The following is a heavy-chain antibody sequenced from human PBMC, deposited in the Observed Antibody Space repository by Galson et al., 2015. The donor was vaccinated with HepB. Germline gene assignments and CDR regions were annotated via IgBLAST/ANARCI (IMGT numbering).Heavy chain of an antibody. D-gene: IGHD6-13*01. V-gene: IGHV1-69*13. J-gene: IGHJ6*02. CDR3: ARDAPRPSSSWRYYYYGMDV. Sequence: SVKVSCKASGGTFSSYAISWVRQAPGQGLEWMGGIIPIFGTANYAQKFQGRVTITADESTSTAYMELSSLRSEDTAVYYCARDAPRPSSSWRYYYYGMDVWGQGTTVTVSS. CDR2: IIPIFGTA. CDR1: GGTFSSYA.